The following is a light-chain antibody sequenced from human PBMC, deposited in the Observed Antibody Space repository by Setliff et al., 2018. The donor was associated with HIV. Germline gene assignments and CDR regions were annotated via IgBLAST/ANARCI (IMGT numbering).Light chain of an antibody. CDR3: TSYTGGNTRV. V-gene: IGLV2-14*03. CDR2: NVN. Sequence: QSALTQPASVSGSPGQTITISCTGTSSDIGGYNYVSWYQQHPGEAPRLIIYNVNNRPSGVSSRFSGSKSGNTASLSISELRAEDETDYYCTSYTGGNTRVFGTGTKGTVL. J-gene: IGLJ1*01. CDR1: SSDIGGYNY.